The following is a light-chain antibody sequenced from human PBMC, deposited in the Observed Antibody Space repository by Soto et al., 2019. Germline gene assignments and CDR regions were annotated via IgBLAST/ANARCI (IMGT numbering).Light chain of an antibody. CDR1: QSISNW. Sequence: DIQMTQSPSTLSASVGDRVTITCRASQSISNWLAWYQQKPGKAPKLLLYKASSLESGVPPRFSGSGFGTEFTLTISSLQPDDFATYYCQQYNSYPCTFGQGTKLEIK. CDR2: KAS. V-gene: IGKV1-5*03. CDR3: QQYNSYPCT. J-gene: IGKJ2*02.